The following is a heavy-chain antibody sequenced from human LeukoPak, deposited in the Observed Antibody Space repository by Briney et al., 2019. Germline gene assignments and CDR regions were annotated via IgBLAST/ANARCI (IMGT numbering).Heavy chain of an antibody. Sequence: SETLSLTSTVSGGSISSYYWSWIRQPAGKGLEWIGRIYASGSTYYNPSLKSRVTMSVDTSKNQFSLKLNSVTAADTAVYYCARSSGWYWFDPWGQGTLVTVSP. V-gene: IGHV4-4*07. CDR2: IYASGST. D-gene: IGHD6-19*01. CDR3: ARSSGWYWFDP. J-gene: IGHJ5*02. CDR1: GGSISSYY.